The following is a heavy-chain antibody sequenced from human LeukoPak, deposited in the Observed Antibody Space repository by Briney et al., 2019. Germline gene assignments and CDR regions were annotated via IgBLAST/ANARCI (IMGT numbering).Heavy chain of an antibody. CDR3: ARNQAVASNHGAMDI. J-gene: IGHJ3*02. D-gene: IGHD6-19*01. V-gene: IGHV4-39*01. Sequence: SETLSLTCTVSGGSISVRNYYWGWIRQPPGKGLEWIGSIYYSGSTYYNPSLKSRVTISADTSKNQFSLKLSSVTAADTAVYYCARNQAVASNHGAMDIWGQGTMVIVSS. CDR2: IYYSGST. CDR1: GGSISVRNYY.